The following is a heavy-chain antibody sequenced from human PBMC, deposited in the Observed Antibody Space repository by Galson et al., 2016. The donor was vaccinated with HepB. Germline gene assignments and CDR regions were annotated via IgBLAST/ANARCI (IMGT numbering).Heavy chain of an antibody. D-gene: IGHD2/OR15-2a*01. CDR2: MNPNSGST. CDR1: GYSFTSFD. V-gene: IGHV1-8*01. CDR3: ARGRRISRSVNWLHP. J-gene: IGHJ5*02. Sequence: SVKVSCKASGYSFTSFDINWVRQAPGQGLEWMGWMNPNSGSTGYAQKFEGRVSMTRNTSTSTAYMELRSLKSEDTAVYFCARGRRISRSVNWLHPWGQGTRVTVSS.